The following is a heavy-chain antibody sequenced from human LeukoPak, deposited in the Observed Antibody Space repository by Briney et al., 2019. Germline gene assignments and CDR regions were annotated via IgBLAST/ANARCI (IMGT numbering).Heavy chain of an antibody. CDR1: GFTFGNYA. J-gene: IGHJ4*02. CDR2: ISSSSNYI. D-gene: IGHD3-22*01. Sequence: PAETLRLSCTASGFTFGNYAMSWVRQAPGQGLELVSSISSSSNYIYYADSVKGRFTISRDNAKNSLYLQMNSLRAEDTAVYYCAQNFYDSSGLYFDYWGQGTLVTVSS. CDR3: AQNFYDSSGLYFDY. V-gene: IGHV3-21*01.